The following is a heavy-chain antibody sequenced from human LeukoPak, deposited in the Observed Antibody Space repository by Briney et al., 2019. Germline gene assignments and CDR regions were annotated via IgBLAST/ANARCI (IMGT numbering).Heavy chain of an antibody. CDR3: AKDKAIAAAGYDAFDI. CDR2: ISWNSGSI. Sequence: GGSLRLSCAASGFTFYDYAMHWVRQAPGKGLEWVSGISWNSGSIAYADSVKGRFTISRDNAKNSLYLQMNSLRAEDTALYYCAKDKAIAAAGYDAFDIWGQGTMVTVSS. D-gene: IGHD6-13*01. CDR1: GFTFYDYA. V-gene: IGHV3-9*01. J-gene: IGHJ3*02.